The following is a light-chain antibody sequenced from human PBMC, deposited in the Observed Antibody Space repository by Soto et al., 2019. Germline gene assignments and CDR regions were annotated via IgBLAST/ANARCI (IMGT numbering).Light chain of an antibody. Sequence: EIQLNQSPSFLSASVGDRVTITCRASQGISNSLGWYQQKPGKAPKLLMYAVSTLQSGVPSRFSGSGSGTEFTLTISSLQPEDFAIYYCQQLYSYPTFGQGTRLEI. J-gene: IGKJ5*01. CDR3: QQLYSYPT. CDR1: QGISNS. CDR2: AVS. V-gene: IGKV1-9*01.